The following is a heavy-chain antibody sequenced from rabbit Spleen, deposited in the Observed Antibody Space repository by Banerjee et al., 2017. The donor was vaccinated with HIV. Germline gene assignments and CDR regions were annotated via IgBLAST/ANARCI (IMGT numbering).Heavy chain of an antibody. D-gene: IGHD8-1*01. CDR1: GFSFSSGYV. CDR2: IDTNDGDT. Sequence: QSLEESGGDLVKPGASLTLTCTASGFSFSSGYVMCWVRQAPGKGLEWIACIDTNDGDTDYANWPKGRFTISKTSSTTVTLQMTSLTAADTATYFCARDSGSSFSSYGMDLWGPGTLVTVS. J-gene: IGHJ6*01. V-gene: IGHV1S40*01. CDR3: ARDSGSSFSSYGMDL.